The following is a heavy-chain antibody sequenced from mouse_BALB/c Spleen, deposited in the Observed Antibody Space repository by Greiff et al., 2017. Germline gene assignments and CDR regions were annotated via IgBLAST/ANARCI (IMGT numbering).Heavy chain of an antibody. Sequence: EVMLVESGPSLVKPSQTLSLTCSVTGDSITSGYWNWIRKFPGNKLEYMGYISYSGSTYYNPSLKSRISITRDTSKNQYYLQLNSVTTEDTATYYCARKGYGPNYYAMDYWGQGTSVTVSS. V-gene: IGHV3-8*02. J-gene: IGHJ4*01. CDR1: GDSITSGY. CDR3: ARKGYGPNYYAMDY. D-gene: IGHD1-1*02. CDR2: ISYSGST.